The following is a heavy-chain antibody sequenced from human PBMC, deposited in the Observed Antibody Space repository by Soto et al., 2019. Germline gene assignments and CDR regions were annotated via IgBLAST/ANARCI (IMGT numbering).Heavy chain of an antibody. CDR3: AKRGSGSYYDY. CDR1: GFTFSSRD. CDR2: ISGSGGST. D-gene: IGHD3-10*01. Sequence: EVQLLESGGGLVQPGGSLRLSCAASGFTFSSRDMSWVRQAPGKGLERVSVISGSGGSTYYADSVKGRFTISRDNSKNTLYLQMNSLRSEDTAVYYCAKRGSGSYYDYWGQGTLVTVSS. V-gene: IGHV3-23*01. J-gene: IGHJ4*02.